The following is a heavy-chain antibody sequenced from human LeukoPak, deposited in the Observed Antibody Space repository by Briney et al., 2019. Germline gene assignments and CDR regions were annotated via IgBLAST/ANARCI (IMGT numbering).Heavy chain of an antibody. D-gene: IGHD3-10*01. CDR1: GFTFNSFA. CDR2: IVGRGVST. V-gene: IGHV3-23*01. J-gene: IGHJ4*02. CDR3: AKDYGRYYYGSGSYYKEGNY. Sequence: GGSLRLSCATSGFTFNSFAMNWVRQAPGKGLEWVSGIVGRGVSTYYADSVKGRFTISRDNSKNTLFLKMNSLRVEDTAVYYCAKDYGRYYYGSGSYYKEGNYWGQGTLVTVSS.